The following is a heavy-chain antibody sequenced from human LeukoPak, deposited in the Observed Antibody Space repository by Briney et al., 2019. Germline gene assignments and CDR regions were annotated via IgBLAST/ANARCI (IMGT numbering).Heavy chain of an antibody. CDR1: GFTVGSNY. D-gene: IGHD3-9*01. CDR2: IYRGGST. V-gene: IGHV3-66*01. Sequence: PGGSLRLSCAASGFTVGSNYMSWVRQAPGKGLEWVSIIYRGGSTNYADSVKGRFTISRDTSKNTLYLQMNSLRAEDTAVYYCARSWARYYDILTGVDYWGQGTLVTVSS. CDR3: ARSWARYYDILTGVDY. J-gene: IGHJ4*02.